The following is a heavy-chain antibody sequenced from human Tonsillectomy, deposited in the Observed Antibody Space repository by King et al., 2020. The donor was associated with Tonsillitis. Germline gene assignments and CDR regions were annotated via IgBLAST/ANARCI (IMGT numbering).Heavy chain of an antibody. V-gene: IGHV3-33*01. D-gene: IGHD2-2*01. CDR2: IWYDGSHK. J-gene: IGHJ4*02. Sequence: VQLVESGGGVVQPGRSLRLSCAASGFTFSSYGMHWVRQAPGKGLEWVADIWYDGSHKHYADSVKGRFTISRDNSKNSLYLQMNSLRAEDTAVYFCAGVEYQLPLRVDYWGQGTLVTVSS. CDR3: AGVEYQLPLRVDY. CDR1: GFTFSSYG.